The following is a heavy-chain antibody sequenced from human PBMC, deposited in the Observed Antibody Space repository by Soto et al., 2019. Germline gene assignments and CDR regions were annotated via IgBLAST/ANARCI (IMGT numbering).Heavy chain of an antibody. CDR1: GGTFSSYA. CDR2: IIPIFGTA. V-gene: IGHV1-69*13. J-gene: IGHJ6*02. Sequence: SVKVSCKASGGTFSSYAISWVRQAPGQGLEWMGGIIPIFGTANYAQKFQGRVTITADESTSTAYMELSSLRPEDTAVYYCARGPLRSCSGGSCYSIYYYYYGMDVWGQGTTVTVSS. CDR3: ARGPLRSCSGGSCYSIYYYYYGMDV. D-gene: IGHD2-15*01.